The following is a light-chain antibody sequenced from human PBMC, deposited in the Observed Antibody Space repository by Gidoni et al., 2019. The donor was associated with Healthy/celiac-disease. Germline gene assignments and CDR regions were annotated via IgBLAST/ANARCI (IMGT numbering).Light chain of an antibody. CDR1: SSDVGGYNY. CDR2: DVC. J-gene: IGLJ1*01. CDR3: CSYAGSYTYV. V-gene: IGLV2-11*02. Sequence: QSALTQPRSVSGSPGKSVTISCTGTSSDVGGYNYVSWYQQHPGNAPKLMIYDVCKRPSGVPDRFSGSKSGNTASLTISGLQAEDEADYYCCSYAGSYTYVFGTGPKVTVL.